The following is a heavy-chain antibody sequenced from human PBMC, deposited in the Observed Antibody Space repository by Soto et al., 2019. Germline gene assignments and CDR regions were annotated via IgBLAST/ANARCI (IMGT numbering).Heavy chain of an antibody. CDR2: ISAYNGNT. D-gene: IGHD6-19*01. CDR3: ARDGQQWLVRHYGMDA. J-gene: IGHJ6*02. CDR1: GYTFTSYG. Sequence: ASVKVSCKASGYTFTSYGISWVRQAPGQGLEWMGWISAYNGNTNYAQKLQGRVTMTTDTSTSTAYMELRSLRSDDTAVYYCARDGQQWLVRHYGMDAWGQGTTVTVSS. V-gene: IGHV1-18*04.